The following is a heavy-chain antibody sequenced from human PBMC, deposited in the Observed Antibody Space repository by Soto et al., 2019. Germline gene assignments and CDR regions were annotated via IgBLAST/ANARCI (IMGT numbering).Heavy chain of an antibody. V-gene: IGHV3-53*01. Sequence: PVGSLRLSCAASGFTVSSNYMSWVRQAPGKGLEWVSVIYSGGSTYYADSVKGRFTISRDNSKNTLYLQMSSLRTEDTAVYYCARGGSIGSTLWGFDYWGQGTLVTVSS. J-gene: IGHJ4*02. D-gene: IGHD3-16*01. CDR2: IYSGGST. CDR3: ARGGSIGSTLWGFDY. CDR1: GFTVSSNY.